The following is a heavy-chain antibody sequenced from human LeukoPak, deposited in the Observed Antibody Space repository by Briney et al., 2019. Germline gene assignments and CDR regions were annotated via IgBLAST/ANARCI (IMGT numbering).Heavy chain of an antibody. V-gene: IGHV1-2*02. J-gene: IGHJ6*02. CDR2: INPNSGGT. D-gene: IGHD2-21*02. CDR3: ARYGVVVTALVSYYGMDV. CDR1: GYTFTGYY. Sequence: GASVKVSCKASGYTFTGYYMHWVRQAPGQGLEWMGWINPNSGGTNYAQKFQGRVTMTRDTSISTAYMELSRLRSDDTAVYYCARYGVVVTALVSYYGMDVWGQGTTVTVSS.